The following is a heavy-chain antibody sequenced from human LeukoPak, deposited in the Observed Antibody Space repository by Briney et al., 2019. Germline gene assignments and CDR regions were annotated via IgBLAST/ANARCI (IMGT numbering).Heavy chain of an antibody. CDR2: ISANNANT. J-gene: IGHJ3*02. V-gene: IGHV1-18*01. D-gene: IGHD2-2*01. Sequence: ASVKVSCKASGDTFISYGISWVRQAPGQGLEWMGWISANNANTNYAQKLQGRVTMTTDTSTSTAYMELRSLRSDDTAVYYCASHKYCSSTSRYAFDIWGQGTMVTVSS. CDR1: GDTFISYG. CDR3: ASHKYCSSTSRYAFDI.